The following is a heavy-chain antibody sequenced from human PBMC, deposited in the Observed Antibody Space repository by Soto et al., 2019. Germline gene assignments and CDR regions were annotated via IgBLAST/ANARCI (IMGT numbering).Heavy chain of an antibody. Sequence: PVGSLRLSCAASGFTFNGYSRNWVRQAPGKGLEWVAAISGSGGSTYYADSVKGRFTISRDNSKNTLYLQMNSLRAEDTAVYYCAKDITPYDYIWGSYRLDAFDIWGQGTMVTVSS. CDR2: ISGSGGST. CDR1: GFTFNGYS. CDR3: AKDITPYDYIWGSYRLDAFDI. V-gene: IGHV3-23*01. J-gene: IGHJ3*02. D-gene: IGHD3-16*02.